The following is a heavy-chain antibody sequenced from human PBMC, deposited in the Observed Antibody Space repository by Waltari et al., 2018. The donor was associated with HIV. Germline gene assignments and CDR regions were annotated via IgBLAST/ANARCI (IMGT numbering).Heavy chain of an antibody. CDR3: ARAVGYDYVWGSYADF. CDR2: VDHTGST. CDR1: NDDGPSFSDYWWSFRDYY. D-gene: IGHD3-16*01. Sequence: QVQLHQWGAGLLKPSETLSLTCAVYNDDGPSFSDYWWSFRDYYWTWMRQSPVKGLECIWEVDHTGSTKYNGAFGCRVSVSVDTSKKQFSLRLSSVSDADTAVYFCARAVGYDYVWGSYADFWAQGTQVTVSS. J-gene: IGHJ4*02. V-gene: IGHV4-34*01.